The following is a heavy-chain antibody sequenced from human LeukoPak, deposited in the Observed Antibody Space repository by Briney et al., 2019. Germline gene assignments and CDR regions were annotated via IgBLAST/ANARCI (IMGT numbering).Heavy chain of an antibody. V-gene: IGHV3-30*04. CDR2: ISYDGSNK. J-gene: IGHJ6*04. D-gene: IGHD3-3*01. CDR1: GFTFSSYA. Sequence: GGSLRLSCAASGFTFSSYAMHWVRQAPGKGLEWVAVISYDGSNKYYADSVKGRFTISRDNSKNTLYLQMNSLGAEDTAVYYCAREIPSITIFGRTDSMDVWGKGTTVTVSS. CDR3: AREIPSITIFGRTDSMDV.